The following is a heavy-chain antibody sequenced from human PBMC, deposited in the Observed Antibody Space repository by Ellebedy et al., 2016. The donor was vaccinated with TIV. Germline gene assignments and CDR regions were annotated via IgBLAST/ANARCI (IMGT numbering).Heavy chain of an antibody. D-gene: IGHD3-10*01. V-gene: IGHV4-61*05. J-gene: IGHJ4*02. CDR2: IFYSGST. CDR1: GGSISRSTYY. CDR3: ATFRGGNFDY. Sequence: SETLSLTCTISGGSISRSTYYWGWIRQPPGKGLEWIGYIFYSGSTNYNPSLKSRVTISVDTSKNQFSLKLNSVTAADTAVYYCATFRGGNFDYWGQGILVTVSS.